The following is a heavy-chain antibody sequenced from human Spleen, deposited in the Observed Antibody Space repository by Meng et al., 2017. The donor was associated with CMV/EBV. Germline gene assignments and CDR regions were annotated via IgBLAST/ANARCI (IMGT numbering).Heavy chain of an antibody. CDR1: GFTFSGYS. V-gene: IGHV3-21*01. CDR3: VRDLIRGVVGARPRGPGDL. D-gene: IGHD1-26*01. Sequence: GESLKISCVASGFTFSGYSMNWVRQTPGKGLEWVSSVISTSSNTYYSDSVKGRFTISRDNTKNSLYLQMNSLRDEDTAVYYCVRDLIRGVVGARPRGPGDLWGHGTLVTVS. CDR2: VISTSSNT. J-gene: IGHJ4*01.